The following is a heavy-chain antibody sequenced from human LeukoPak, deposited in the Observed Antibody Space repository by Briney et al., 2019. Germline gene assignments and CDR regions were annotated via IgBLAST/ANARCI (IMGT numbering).Heavy chain of an antibody. CDR3: ARAYDILTGYYDY. CDR1: GYTFTSYA. J-gene: IGHJ4*02. CDR2: IIPIFGTA. V-gene: IGHV1-69*13. Sequence: ASVKVSCKASGYTFTSYAMNWVRQAPGQGLEWMGGIIPIFGTANYAQKFQGRVTITADESTSTAYMELSSLRSEDTAVYYCARAYDILTGYYDYWGQGTLVTVSS. D-gene: IGHD3-9*01.